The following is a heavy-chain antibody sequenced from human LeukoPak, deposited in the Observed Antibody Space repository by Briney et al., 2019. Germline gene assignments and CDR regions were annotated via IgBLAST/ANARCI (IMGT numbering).Heavy chain of an antibody. J-gene: IGHJ4*02. V-gene: IGHV4-59*08. Sequence: SETLSLTCTVSGGSISSYYWSWIRQPPGKGLEWIGYIYYSGSTNYNPSLKSRVTISVDTSKNQFTLKLSSVTAADTAVYYCARHEYPSYYDFWSGYSPPGHFDYWGQGTLVTVSS. D-gene: IGHD3-3*01. CDR1: GGSISSYY. CDR3: ARHEYPSYYDFWSGYSPPGHFDY. CDR2: IYYSGST.